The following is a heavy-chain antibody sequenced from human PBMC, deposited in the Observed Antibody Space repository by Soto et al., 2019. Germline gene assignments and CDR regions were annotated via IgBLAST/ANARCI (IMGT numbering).Heavy chain of an antibody. V-gene: IGHV3-30*18. J-gene: IGHJ5*02. CDR1: GCSFSSYD. D-gene: IGHD6-13*01. Sequence: AETLTLTCAVSGCSFSSYDLYWGRQPPAEGMVWVAVVYFHGSNKYYADSVKSRFTISRDNSKNKLYLQMNSVRAADTAVYYCAKPIATARYYCLDVWGQGTMVTVSS. CDR2: VYFHGSNK. CDR3: AKPIATARYYCLDV.